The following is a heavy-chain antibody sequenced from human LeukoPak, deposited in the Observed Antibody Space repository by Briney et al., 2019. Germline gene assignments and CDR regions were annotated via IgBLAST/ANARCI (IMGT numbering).Heavy chain of an antibody. CDR1: GGSFSGYY. CDR2: INHSGST. CDR3: ATGYRMIYYFDI. D-gene: IGHD5-12*01. V-gene: IGHV4-34*01. Sequence: SETLSLTCAVYGGSFSGYYWSWIRQPPGKGLEWIGEINHSGSTNYNPSLKSRVTISVDTSKNQFSLKLSSVTAADTAVYYCATGYRMIYYFDIWGQGTMVTVSS. J-gene: IGHJ3*02.